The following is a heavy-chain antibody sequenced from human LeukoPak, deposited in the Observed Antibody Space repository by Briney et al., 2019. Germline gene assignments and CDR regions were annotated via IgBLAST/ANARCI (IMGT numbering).Heavy chain of an antibody. CDR3: ARAPSGSSRGHYRDY. CDR2: VSESSTNT. V-gene: IGHV3-23*01. Sequence: GGSLRLSCDASGFSISSYAMSWVRQAPGNGLEWVSSVSESSTNTYYADSVKGRFTISRDNSKNTLFLQMNSLRAEDTAVYYCARAPSGSSRGHYRDYWGQGTLVTVSS. J-gene: IGHJ4*02. CDR1: GFSISSYA. D-gene: IGHD3-22*01.